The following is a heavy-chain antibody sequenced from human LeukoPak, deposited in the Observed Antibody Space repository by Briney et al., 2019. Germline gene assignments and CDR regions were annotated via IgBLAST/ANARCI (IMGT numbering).Heavy chain of an antibody. J-gene: IGHJ4*02. V-gene: IGHV4-34*01. CDR2: INHSGST. CDR3: ARVHTVTTFLIDY. Sequence: PSETLSLTCAVYGGSFSGYYLSWIRQPPGKGLEWIGEINHSGSTNYNPSLKSRVTISVDTSKNQFSLKLSSVTAADTAVYYCARVHTVTTFLIDYWGQGTLVTVSS. CDR1: GGSFSGYY. D-gene: IGHD4-17*01.